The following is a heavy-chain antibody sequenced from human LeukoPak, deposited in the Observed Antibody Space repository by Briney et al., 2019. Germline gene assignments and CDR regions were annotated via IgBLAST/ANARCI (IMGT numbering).Heavy chain of an antibody. CDR2: ISGSGGTT. CDR1: GFTFSSYV. V-gene: IGHV3-23*01. CDR3: AKDSASATGLFDP. J-gene: IGHJ5*02. D-gene: IGHD1-1*01. Sequence: GGSLRLSCAASGFTFSSYVMSWVRQAPGKGLVWVSAISGSGGTTYYADSEKGRFTISRDNSKNTLYLQMNSLRAEDTAVYYCAKDSASATGLFDPWGQGTLVTVSS.